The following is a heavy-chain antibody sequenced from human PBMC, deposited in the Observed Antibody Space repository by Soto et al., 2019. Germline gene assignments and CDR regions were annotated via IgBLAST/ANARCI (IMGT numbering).Heavy chain of an antibody. CDR2: IKQDGSEK. J-gene: IGHJ4*02. CDR3: ARSSVDDSSGYYPDY. D-gene: IGHD3-22*01. Sequence: GGSLRLSCAASGFTFSSYWVSWVRQAPGKGLEWVANIKQDGSEKYYVDSVKGRFTISRDNAKNSLYLQMNSLRAEDTAVYYCARSSVDDSSGYYPDYWGQGTLVTVSS. CDR1: GFTFSSYW. V-gene: IGHV3-7*03.